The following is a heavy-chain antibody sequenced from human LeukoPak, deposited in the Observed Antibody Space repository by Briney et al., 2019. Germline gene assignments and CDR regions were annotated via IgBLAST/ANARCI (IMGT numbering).Heavy chain of an antibody. J-gene: IGHJ4*02. D-gene: IGHD2-15*01. CDR2: IWYDGSIQ. CDR1: GFTFSSYG. V-gene: IGHV3-33*01. Sequence: GGSLRLSCAASGFTFSSYGMHWVRQAPGKGLEWVAAIWYDGSIQYYADSVKGRFTISRDNSKNTLYLQMNSLRAEDTAVYYCARFNLGYCSGGSCYYYYFDYWGQGTLVTVSS. CDR3: ARFNLGYCSGGSCYYYYFDY.